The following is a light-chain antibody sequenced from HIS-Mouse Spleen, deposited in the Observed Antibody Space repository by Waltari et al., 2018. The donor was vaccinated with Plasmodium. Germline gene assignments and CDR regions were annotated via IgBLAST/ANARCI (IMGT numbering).Light chain of an antibody. V-gene: IGLV3-27*01. CDR2: KDS. J-gene: IGLJ3*02. Sequence: SYELPQPSSVSVSPGQTARITCSGDVLAKQYARWFQQKPGQAPVLVIYKDSERPSGIPGRFSGSSSGTTVTLTISGAQVEDEADYYCYSAADNNLVFGGGTKLTVL. CDR1: VLAKQY. CDR3: YSAADNNLV.